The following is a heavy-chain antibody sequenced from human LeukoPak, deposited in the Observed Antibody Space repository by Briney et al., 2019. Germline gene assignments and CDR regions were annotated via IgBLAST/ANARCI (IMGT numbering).Heavy chain of an antibody. Sequence: PGGSLRLSCAASGFTFSSYAVSWVRQAPGKGLEWVSGISGSGVSTYYADSVKGRFTISRDNSKNTLYLQMNSLRAEDTAVYYCAKVHLWPYYYYYGMDVWGQGTTVTVSS. CDR1: GFTFSSYA. J-gene: IGHJ6*02. V-gene: IGHV3-23*01. CDR2: ISGSGVST. D-gene: IGHD3-10*01. CDR3: AKVHLWPYYYYYGMDV.